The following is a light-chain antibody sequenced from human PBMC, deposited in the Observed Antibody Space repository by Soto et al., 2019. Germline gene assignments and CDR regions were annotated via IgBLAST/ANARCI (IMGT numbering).Light chain of an antibody. Sequence: EVVMTQSPATLSVSPWEGVTLSCRANQGIGDTLACYQHKPGQTPRLLIYDTSTRATGVPARFSGSRSGPGFTLTINSLQSEDFAIYYCQPYNNWPLTFGGGTKVDI. CDR2: DTS. J-gene: IGKJ4*01. CDR3: QPYNNWPLT. CDR1: QGIGDT. V-gene: IGKV3-15*01.